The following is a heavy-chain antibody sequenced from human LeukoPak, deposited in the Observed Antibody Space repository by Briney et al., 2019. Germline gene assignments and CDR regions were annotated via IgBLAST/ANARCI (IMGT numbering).Heavy chain of an antibody. D-gene: IGHD4-17*01. CDR2: ISSSSSYI. V-gene: IGHV3-21*01. CDR3: ARADYGDFTFDY. CDR1: GFTFSSYS. J-gene: IGHJ4*02. Sequence: GGSLRLSCAASGFTFSSYSMNWVRQAPGKEMGWVSSISSSSSYIYYADSVKGRFTISRDNAKNSLYLQMNSLRAEDTAVYYCARADYGDFTFDYWGQGTLVTVSS.